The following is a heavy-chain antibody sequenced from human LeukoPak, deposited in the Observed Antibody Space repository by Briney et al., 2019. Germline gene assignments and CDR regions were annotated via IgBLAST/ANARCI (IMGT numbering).Heavy chain of an antibody. CDR1: GLSVSSNY. D-gene: IGHD5/OR15-5a*01. J-gene: IGHJ4*02. V-gene: IGHV3-7*04. CDR3: ARHLAGDSLYRHFDY. CDR2: IKQDGSET. Sequence: PGGSLRLSCVASGLSVSSNYMSWVRQAPGKGLEWVANIKQDGSETNYVDSVKGRFTISRDNAKNSLFLQMNSLRGEDTAIYYCARHLAGDSLYRHFDYWGQGTLVTVSS.